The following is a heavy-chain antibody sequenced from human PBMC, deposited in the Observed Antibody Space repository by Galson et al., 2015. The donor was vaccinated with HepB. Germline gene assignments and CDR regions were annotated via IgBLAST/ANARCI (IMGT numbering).Heavy chain of an antibody. CDR3: AKGNIAGIPAAPYS. V-gene: IGHV3-23*01. CDR2: ISGSGGAT. CDR1: GFTFTSFA. Sequence: SLRLSCAASGFTFTSFAMNWLRQAPGKAPEWVSVISGSGGATYYANSVKGRFSISRDNPASTLSLQMNSLSAEVTAIYYCAKGNIAGIPAAPYSWGQGTLVTVSS. D-gene: IGHD2-2*01. J-gene: IGHJ4*02.